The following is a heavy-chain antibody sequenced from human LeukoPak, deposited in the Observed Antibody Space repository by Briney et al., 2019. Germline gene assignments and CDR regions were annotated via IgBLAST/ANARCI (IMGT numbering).Heavy chain of an antibody. J-gene: IGHJ4*02. V-gene: IGHV4-4*07. CDR1: GGSISSYY. Sequence: SETLSLTCTVSGGSISSYYWSWIRQPAGKGLEWIGRIYTSGSTNYNPSLKSRVTMSVDTSKNQFSLKLSSVTAADTAVYYCARDRRSGTFGGLPDYFDYWGQGTLVTVSS. D-gene: IGHD3-16*01. CDR3: ARDRRSGTFGGLPDYFDY. CDR2: IYTSGST.